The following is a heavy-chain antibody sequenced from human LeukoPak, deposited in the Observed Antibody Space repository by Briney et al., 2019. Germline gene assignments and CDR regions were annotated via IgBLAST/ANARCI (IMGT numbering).Heavy chain of an antibody. V-gene: IGHV5-51*01. Sequence: GESLKISCKGSGYSFTSYWIGWVRQMPGKGLEWMGIIYPGDSDTRYSPSFQGQVTNSADKSISTAYLQWSSLKASDTAMYYCARSSTGNYYGSGSYDYWGQGTLVTVSS. CDR2: IYPGDSDT. D-gene: IGHD3-10*01. CDR1: GYSFTSYW. CDR3: ARSSTGNYYGSGSYDY. J-gene: IGHJ4*02.